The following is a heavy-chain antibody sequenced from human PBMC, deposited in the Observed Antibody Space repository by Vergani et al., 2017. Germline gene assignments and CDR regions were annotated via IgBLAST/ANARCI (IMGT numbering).Heavy chain of an antibody. J-gene: IGHJ4*02. CDR3: VKDHPVFDE. CDR2: LQKDGIDK. V-gene: IGHV3-30*02. Sequence: QVQLVESGGGVVQPGESLRLSCAASGFPFSTYGMNWVRQAPGKGLEWVALLQKDGIDKSYADSVRGRFTISRDISKNTLYLEMTSLSAEDTALYHCVKDHPVFDEWGRGTLVSVS. CDR1: GFPFSTYG.